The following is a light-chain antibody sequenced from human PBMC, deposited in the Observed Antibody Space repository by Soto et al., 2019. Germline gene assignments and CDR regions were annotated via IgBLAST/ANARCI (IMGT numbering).Light chain of an antibody. CDR3: SSYTAITTTRV. J-gene: IGLJ2*01. CDR2: DVS. CDR1: SSDVGGYNY. Sequence: QSALTQPASVSGSPGQSITISCTGTSSDVGGYNYVSWYQQHPGKAPQLMIYDVSSRPSGVSHRFSGSKSGTTASLTISGLQAEDEAYYFCSSYTAITTTRVFGGGTKLPVL. V-gene: IGLV2-14*03.